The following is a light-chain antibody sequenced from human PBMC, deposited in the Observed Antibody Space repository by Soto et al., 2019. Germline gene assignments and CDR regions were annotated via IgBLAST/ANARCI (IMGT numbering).Light chain of an antibody. J-gene: IGKJ1*01. CDR2: GAS. Sequence: DIQLTQSPSFLSASVGDRVTITCRASQGINSYLAWYQQKSGKAPKLLIYGASTVQSGVPSRFSGSGSGTEFTLTISSLQPEDFATYYCQQLSSYPPWTFGQGTKVEIK. V-gene: IGKV1-9*01. CDR1: QGINSY. CDR3: QQLSSYPPWT.